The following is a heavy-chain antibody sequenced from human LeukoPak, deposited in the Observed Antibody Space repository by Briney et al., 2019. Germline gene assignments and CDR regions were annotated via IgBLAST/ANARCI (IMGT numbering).Heavy chain of an antibody. Sequence: AASVKVSCKASGGTFSSYAISWERQAPGQGLEWMGGIIPIFGTANYAQKFQGRVTITTDESTSTAYMELSSLRSEDTAVYYCARGPSGPPMYAFDIWGQGTMVTVSS. D-gene: IGHD3-3*01. CDR2: IIPIFGTA. J-gene: IGHJ3*02. V-gene: IGHV1-69*05. CDR3: ARGPSGPPMYAFDI. CDR1: GGTFSSYA.